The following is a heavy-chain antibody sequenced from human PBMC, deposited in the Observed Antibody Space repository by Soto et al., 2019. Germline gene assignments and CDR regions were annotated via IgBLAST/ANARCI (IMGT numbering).Heavy chain of an antibody. CDR3: ARDRRTRFGVVIPDAFDI. V-gene: IGHV3-33*01. J-gene: IGHJ3*02. D-gene: IGHD3-3*01. CDR2: IWYDGSNK. CDR1: GFTFSSYG. Sequence: VQLVESGGGVVQPGRSLRLSCAASGFTFSSYGMHWVRQAPGKGLEWVAVIWYDGSNKYYADSVKGRLTISRDNSKNTLYLQMNSLRAEDTAVYYCARDRRTRFGVVIPDAFDIWGQGTMVTVAS.